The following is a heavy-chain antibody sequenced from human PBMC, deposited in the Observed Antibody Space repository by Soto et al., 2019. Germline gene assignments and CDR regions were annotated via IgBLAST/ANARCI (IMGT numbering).Heavy chain of an antibody. V-gene: IGHV3-48*03. Sequence: EVQLVESGGGLVQPGGSLRLSCAASGFTFSSYEMNWVRQAPGKGLEWVSYISSSGSTIYYADSVKGRFTISRDNAKNSLYLQMNSLSAEDTAVYYCARDRWMYSGSYYYFDYWGQGTLVTVSS. CDR2: ISSSGSTI. D-gene: IGHD1-26*01. J-gene: IGHJ4*02. CDR1: GFTFSSYE. CDR3: ARDRWMYSGSYYYFDY.